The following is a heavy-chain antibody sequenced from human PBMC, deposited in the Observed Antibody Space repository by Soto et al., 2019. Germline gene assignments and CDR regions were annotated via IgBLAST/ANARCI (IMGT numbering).Heavy chain of an antibody. CDR3: ARSGGGTKYCSGGSCPGAFDI. V-gene: IGHV1-2*04. D-gene: IGHD2-15*01. CDR1: GYTFTSYY. Sequence: ASVKVSCKASGYTFTSYYMHWVRQAPGQGLEWMGWINPNSGGTNYAQKFQGWVTMTRDTSISTAYMELSRLRSDDTAVYYCARSGGGTKYCSGGSCPGAFDIWGQGTMVTVSS. J-gene: IGHJ3*02. CDR2: INPNSGGT.